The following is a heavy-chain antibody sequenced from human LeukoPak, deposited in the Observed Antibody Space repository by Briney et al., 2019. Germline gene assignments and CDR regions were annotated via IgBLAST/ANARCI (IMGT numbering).Heavy chain of an antibody. CDR2: ISSSSSYI. CDR1: GFTFGSYS. J-gene: IGHJ5*02. D-gene: IGHD3-3*01. Sequence: GGSLRLSCAASGFTFGSYSMNWVRQAPGKGLEWVSSISSSSSYIYYADSVKGRFTISRDNAKNSLYLQMNSLRAEDTAVYYCARDITISGSSPNWFDPWGQGTLVTVSS. V-gene: IGHV3-21*01. CDR3: ARDITISGSSPNWFDP.